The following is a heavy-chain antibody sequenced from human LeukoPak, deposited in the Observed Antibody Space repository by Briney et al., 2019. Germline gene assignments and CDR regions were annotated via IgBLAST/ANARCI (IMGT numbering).Heavy chain of an antibody. Sequence: GGSLRLSCAASGFTFSSYGMHWVRQAPGKGLEWVAVISYDGSNKYYADSVKGRFTISRDNSKNTLYLQMNSLRAEDTAVYYCARGQYSSYYYYGMDVWGQGTTVTVSS. CDR3: ARGQYSSYYYYGMDV. CDR2: ISYDGSNK. D-gene: IGHD5-18*01. CDR1: GFTFSSYG. J-gene: IGHJ6*02. V-gene: IGHV3-30*19.